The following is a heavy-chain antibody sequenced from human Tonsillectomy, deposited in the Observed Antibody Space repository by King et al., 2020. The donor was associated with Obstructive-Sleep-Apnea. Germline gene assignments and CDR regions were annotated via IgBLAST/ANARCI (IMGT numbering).Heavy chain of an antibody. D-gene: IGHD3-10*01. CDR1: GGSFSGYY. J-gene: IGHJ6*02. CDR2: INHSGST. CDR3: ARDSIMVRGVISYYYYYGMDV. Sequence: VQLQQWGAGLLKPSETLSLTCAVSGGSFSGYYWSWIRQPPGKGLDWIGEINHSGSTNYNPSLKIRFTISVDTSKNHFSLKLSSVTAADTAVYYCARDSIMVRGVISYYYYYGMDVWGHGTTVTVSS. V-gene: IGHV4-34*01.